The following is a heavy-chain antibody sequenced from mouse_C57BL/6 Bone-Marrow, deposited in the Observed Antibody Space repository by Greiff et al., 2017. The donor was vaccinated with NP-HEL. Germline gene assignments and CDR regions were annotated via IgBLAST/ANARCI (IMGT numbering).Heavy chain of an antibody. Sequence: EVQLQQSGPELVKPGASVKISCKASGYSFTGYYMNWVKQSPEKSLEWIGEINPSTGGTTYNQKFKAKATLTVDKSSSTAYMQLKSLTSEDSAVYYCATDGYPFDYWGQGTTLTVSS. CDR3: ATDGYPFDY. CDR1: GYSFTGYY. J-gene: IGHJ2*01. D-gene: IGHD2-3*01. V-gene: IGHV1-42*01. CDR2: INPSTGGT.